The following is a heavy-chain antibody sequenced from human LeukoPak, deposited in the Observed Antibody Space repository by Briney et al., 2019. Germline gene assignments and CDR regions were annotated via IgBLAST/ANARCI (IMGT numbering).Heavy chain of an antibody. CDR1: GGSITSRSYY. CDR3: AREGGRLGYYYYYMDV. D-gene: IGHD3-16*01. V-gene: IGHV4-39*02. J-gene: IGHJ6*03. Sequence: SETLSLTCTVSGGSITSRSYYWGWIRQPPGKGLEWIGSIYYSGSTYYNPSLKSRVTIFVDTSKNQLSLKLSSVTAADTAVYYCAREGGRLGYYYYYMDVRGKGTTVTVSS. CDR2: IYYSGST.